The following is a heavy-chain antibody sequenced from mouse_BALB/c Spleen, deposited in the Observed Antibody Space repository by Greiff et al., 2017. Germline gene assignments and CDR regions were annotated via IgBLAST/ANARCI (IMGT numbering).Heavy chain of an antibody. J-gene: IGHJ2*01. CDR1: GYSITSDYA. V-gene: IGHV3-2*02. Sequence: EVKLMESGPGLVKPSQSLSLTCTVTGYSITSDYAWNWIRQFPGNKLEWMGYISYSGSTSYNPSLKSRISITRDTSKNQFFLQLNSVTTEDTATYYCARQLPYFDYWGQGTTLTVSS. D-gene: IGHD3-1*01. CDR2: ISYSGST. CDR3: ARQLPYFDY.